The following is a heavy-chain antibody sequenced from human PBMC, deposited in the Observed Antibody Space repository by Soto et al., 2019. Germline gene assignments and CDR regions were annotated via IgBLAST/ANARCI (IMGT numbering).Heavy chain of an antibody. J-gene: IGHJ4*02. CDR3: TGPLYYYDNSGSDY. CDR1: GITFSSYS. CDR2: ISSSSSTI. Sequence: GGSLRLSCAASGITFSSYSMNWVRQAPGKGLEWVSYISSSSSTIYYADSVKGRFTISRDNAKNSLFLQMNSLKTEDTAVYYCTGPLYYYDNSGSDYWSQGTLVTVSS. D-gene: IGHD3-22*01. V-gene: IGHV3-48*01.